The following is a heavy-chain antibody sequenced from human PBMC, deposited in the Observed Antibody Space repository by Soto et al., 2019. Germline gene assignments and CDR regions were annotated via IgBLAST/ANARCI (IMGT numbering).Heavy chain of an antibody. Sequence: GGSLRLSCAASGFTFSSYWMSWVRQAPGKGLEWVANIKEDGSEKYYVDSVKGRFTISRDNAKNSLYLQMNSLKTEDTAVYYCTTGGEFCSSPSCYDTFGYWGQGTLVTVSS. CDR1: GFTFSSYW. CDR2: IKEDGSEK. J-gene: IGHJ4*02. CDR3: TTGGEFCSSPSCYDTFGY. D-gene: IGHD2-2*01. V-gene: IGHV3-7*05.